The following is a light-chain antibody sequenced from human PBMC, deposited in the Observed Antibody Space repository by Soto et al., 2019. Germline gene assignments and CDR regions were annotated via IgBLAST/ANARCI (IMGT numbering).Light chain of an antibody. CDR1: QSLSSSF. CDR3: QQYDSSPPT. V-gene: IGKV3-20*01. Sequence: EIVLTQSPGTRSLSPVGRSTLSVMASQSLSSSFLAWYQQKPGQAPRLXISGVSSRATGIPDSFSGSGSGTDFTLTISRLEPEDFAVYYCQQYDSSPPTFGRGTKVDIK. J-gene: IGKJ1*01. CDR2: GVS.